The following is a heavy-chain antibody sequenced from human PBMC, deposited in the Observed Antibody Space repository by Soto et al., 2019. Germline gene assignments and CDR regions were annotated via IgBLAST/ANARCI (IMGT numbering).Heavy chain of an antibody. D-gene: IGHD2-21*01. J-gene: IGHJ6*02. Sequence: EVQLVESGGGLVKPGGSVRLSCVASGLMYSSYSMSWVRQAPGKGLEWVAFISLIGSQINYAASVEGRFTISRDNAKNALYLQMNTVRVEDTAIYSCARVISCGGGTCSSVHQYYEMAVWGPGTTVTVSS. V-gene: IGHV3-21*01. CDR2: ISLIGSQI. CDR1: GLMYSSYS. CDR3: ARVISCGGGTCSSVHQYYEMAV.